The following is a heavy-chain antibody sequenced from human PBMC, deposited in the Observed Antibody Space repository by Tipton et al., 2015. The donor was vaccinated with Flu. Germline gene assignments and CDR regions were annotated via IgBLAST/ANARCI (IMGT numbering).Heavy chain of an antibody. Sequence: SLRLSCAASGFTFSTYWMSWVRQDPGRGLEWVANIKQDGSEMYYVDSVKGRFTISRDNAKNSLYLQMNSLRAEDTAVYHCARDRWSSSSRYGMDVWGQGTTATVSS. V-gene: IGHV3-7*01. D-gene: IGHD6-6*01. CDR1: GFTFSTYW. J-gene: IGHJ6*02. CDR2: IKQDGSEM. CDR3: ARDRWSSSSRYGMDV.